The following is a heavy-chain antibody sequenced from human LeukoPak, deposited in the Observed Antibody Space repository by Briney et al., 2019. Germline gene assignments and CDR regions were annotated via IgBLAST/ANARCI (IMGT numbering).Heavy chain of an antibody. CDR1: GFTFSSYW. V-gene: IGHV3-7*01. Sequence: GGSLRLSCAVSGFTFSSYWMNWVRQAPGKGLEWVAYIKQDGSEKNYVDSVKGRFTISRDNAKSSLFLQMNDLRAEDTAVYYCAKGGRGNGEVYWGQGTLVTVSS. J-gene: IGHJ4*02. CDR2: IKQDGSEK. D-gene: IGHD2-8*01. CDR3: AKGGRGNGEVY.